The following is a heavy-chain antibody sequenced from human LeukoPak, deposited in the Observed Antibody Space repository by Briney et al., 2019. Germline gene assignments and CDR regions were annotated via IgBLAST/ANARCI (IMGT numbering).Heavy chain of an antibody. J-gene: IGHJ1*01. D-gene: IGHD6-13*01. CDR3: AKGGSSWSHFQH. Sequence: GGSLRLSCTASGFSFSDHYMDWVRQAPGKGLEWVGRIRNKLYSGTTEYAASVKDRFTISRDDSKNSLYLQMNSLKSEDTAVYYCAKGGSSWSHFQHWGQGTLVTVSS. CDR1: GFSFSDHY. V-gene: IGHV3-72*01. CDR2: IRNKLYSGTT.